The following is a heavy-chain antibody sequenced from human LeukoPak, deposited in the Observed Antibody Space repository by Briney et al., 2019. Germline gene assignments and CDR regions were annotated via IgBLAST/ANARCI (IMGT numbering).Heavy chain of an antibody. Sequence: SETLSLTCTVSSGSISSGTWWSWVRQPPGKGLEWIGQIYHGGDTNYNPSLKSRITISLDTSKNQFSLKLSSVTAADTAVYYCARGASLPDPKWIPNPIDYWGQGTLVTVSS. CDR1: SGSISSGTW. J-gene: IGHJ4*02. D-gene: IGHD5-12*01. V-gene: IGHV4-4*02. CDR3: ARGASLPDPKWIPNPIDY. CDR2: IYHGGDT.